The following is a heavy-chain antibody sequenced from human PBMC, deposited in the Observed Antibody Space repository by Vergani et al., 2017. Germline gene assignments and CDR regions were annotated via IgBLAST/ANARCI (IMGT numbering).Heavy chain of an antibody. CDR2: IIPIVDIA. D-gene: IGHD5-24*01. Sequence: QVQLVQSGAEVKKPGSSVKVSCKASGGPFSSYTIRWVRQAPGQGLEWMGRIIPIVDIANYAQKFQGRVTITADKSTSTAYMELSSLRSEDTAVYYCAESRDGYNRYWGQGTLVTVSS. J-gene: IGHJ4*02. CDR3: AESRDGYNRY. V-gene: IGHV1-69*02. CDR1: GGPFSSYT.